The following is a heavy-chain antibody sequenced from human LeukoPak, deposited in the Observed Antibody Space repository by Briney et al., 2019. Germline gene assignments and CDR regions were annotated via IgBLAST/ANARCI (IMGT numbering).Heavy chain of an antibody. CDR3: ARDSRDSSGYGWDY. D-gene: IGHD3-22*01. CDR2: ISSSSSYI. V-gene: IGHV3-21*01. Sequence: GGSLRLSCAASGFTFSSYSMNWVRQAPGKGLEWVSSISSSSSYIYYADSVKGRFTISRDNAKNSLYLQMNSLRAEDTAVYYCARDSRDSSGYGWDYWGQGTLVTVSS. J-gene: IGHJ4*02. CDR1: GFTFSSYS.